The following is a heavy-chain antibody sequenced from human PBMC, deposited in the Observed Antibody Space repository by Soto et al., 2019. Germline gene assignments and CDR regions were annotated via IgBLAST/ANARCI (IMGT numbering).Heavy chain of an antibody. J-gene: IGHJ6*03. Sequence: PSETLSLTCTVSGGSISSSNYYWGWIRQPPGKGLEWIGSSYYSGSTYYNPSLKSRVTISVDTSKNQFSLKLSPVTAADTAVYYCASRNLYYHYMDVCGKGTTVT. V-gene: IGHV4-39*01. CDR1: GGSISSSNYY. CDR2: SYYSGST. CDR3: ASRNLYYHYMDV.